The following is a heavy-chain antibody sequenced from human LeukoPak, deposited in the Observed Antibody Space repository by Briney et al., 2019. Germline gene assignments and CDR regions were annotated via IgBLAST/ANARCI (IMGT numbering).Heavy chain of an antibody. D-gene: IGHD2-2*01. CDR2: INSDGSSI. V-gene: IGHV3-74*01. J-gene: IGHJ5*02. CDR1: GFTFSSYW. Sequence: GGSLRLSCAASGFTFSSYWMHWVRQAPGKGLVWVSRINSDGSSISYADSVKGRFTISRDNAKNTLYLQMNSLRAEDTAVYYCAKDNGGSRSPPSLPWGQGTLVTVSS. CDR3: AKDNGGSRSPPSLP.